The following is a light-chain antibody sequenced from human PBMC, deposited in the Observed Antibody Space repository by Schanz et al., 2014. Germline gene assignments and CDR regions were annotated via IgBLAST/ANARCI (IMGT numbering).Light chain of an antibody. CDR1: QSVRSD. Sequence: EVVMTQSPATLSVSPGERATLSCRASQSVRSDLAWYQHKPGQAPRLLIYGASSRATGIPARFSASGSVTEFTLTISSLQSEDFAVYYCQQYNNWPLTFGLGTKVEIK. J-gene: IGKJ1*01. CDR3: QQYNNWPLT. V-gene: IGKV3-15*01. CDR2: GAS.